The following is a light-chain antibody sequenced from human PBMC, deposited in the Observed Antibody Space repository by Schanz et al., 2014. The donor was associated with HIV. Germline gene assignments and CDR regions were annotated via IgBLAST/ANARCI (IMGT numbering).Light chain of an antibody. CDR3: SSYTSSSTLV. CDR2: EVN. CDR1: SRDIGSYNF. V-gene: IGLV2-14*01. J-gene: IGLJ1*01. Sequence: QSALTQPPSASGSPGQSVTISCTGTSRDIGSYNFVSWYQHHPAEPPKLIIYEVNKRPSGVPNRFSGSKSGNTASLTISGLQAEDEADYYCSSYTSSSTLVFGTGTKVTVL.